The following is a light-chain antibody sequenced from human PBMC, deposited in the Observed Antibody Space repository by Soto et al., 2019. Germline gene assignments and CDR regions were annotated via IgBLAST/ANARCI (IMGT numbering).Light chain of an antibody. Sequence: EIVLTQSPGTLSLSPGERATLSCRASQSVSSTYLAWYQQQPGQAPRLLIYGASNRATGIPDRFSGSGSGTDFTLTISRLEPEDFAVYYCQQYGSSSWTFGQGTRLAIK. CDR3: QQYGSSSWT. J-gene: IGKJ5*01. CDR1: QSVSSTY. CDR2: GAS. V-gene: IGKV3-20*01.